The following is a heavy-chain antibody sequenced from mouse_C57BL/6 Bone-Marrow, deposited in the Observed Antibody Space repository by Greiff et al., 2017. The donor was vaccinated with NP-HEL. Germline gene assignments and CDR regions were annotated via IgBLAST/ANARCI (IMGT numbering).Heavy chain of an antibody. CDR1: GYTFTSYW. V-gene: IGHV1-61*01. CDR3: ARRGWDYAMYY. J-gene: IGHJ4*01. Sequence: QVQLQQPGAELVRPGSSVKLSCKASGYTFTSYWMDWVKQRPGQGLEWIGNIYPSDSETHYNQKFKDKATLTVDKSSSTAYMQLSSLTSDDSAVYYCARRGWDYAMYYWGQGTSVTVSS. D-gene: IGHD3-2*02. CDR2: IYPSDSET.